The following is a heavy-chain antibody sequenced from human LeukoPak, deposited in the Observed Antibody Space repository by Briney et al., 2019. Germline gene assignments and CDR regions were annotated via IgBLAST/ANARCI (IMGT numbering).Heavy chain of an antibody. J-gene: IGHJ4*02. D-gene: IGHD4-17*01. CDR3: ARDYGDYAYYFDY. V-gene: IGHV4-59*01. CDR1: GGSISSYY. CDR2: IYYSGST. Sequence: PSGTLSLTCTVSGGSISSYYWSWIRQPPGKGLEWIGYIYYSGSTNYNPSLKSRVTISVDTSKNQFSLKLSSVTAADTAVYYCARDYGDYAYYFDYWGQGTLVTVSS.